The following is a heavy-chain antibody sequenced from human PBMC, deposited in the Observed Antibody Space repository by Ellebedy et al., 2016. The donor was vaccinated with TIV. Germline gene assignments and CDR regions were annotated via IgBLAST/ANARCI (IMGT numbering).Heavy chain of an antibody. D-gene: IGHD3-22*01. J-gene: IGHJ4*02. CDR2: ISSSSSYI. CDR1: GFTFSSYS. Sequence: GGSLRLSXAASGFTFSSYSMNWVRQAPGKGLEWVSSISSSSSYIYYADSVKGRFTISRDNAKNSLYLQMNSLRAEDTAVYYCARGVVITQFDYWGQGTLVTVSS. V-gene: IGHV3-21*01. CDR3: ARGVVITQFDY.